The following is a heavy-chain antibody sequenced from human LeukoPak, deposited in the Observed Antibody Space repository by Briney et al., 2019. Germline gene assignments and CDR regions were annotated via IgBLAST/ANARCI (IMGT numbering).Heavy chain of an antibody. V-gene: IGHV4-59*12. CDR3: ARDEVDYDFWSGQGWFDP. CDR1: GGSISSYY. D-gene: IGHD3-3*01. CDR2: IYHSGST. Sequence: PSETLSLTCTVSGGSISSYYWSWIRQPPGKGLEWIGYIYHSGSTYYNPSLKSRVTISVDRSKNQFSLKLSSVTAADTAVYYCARDEVDYDFWSGQGWFDPWGQGTLVTVSS. J-gene: IGHJ5*02.